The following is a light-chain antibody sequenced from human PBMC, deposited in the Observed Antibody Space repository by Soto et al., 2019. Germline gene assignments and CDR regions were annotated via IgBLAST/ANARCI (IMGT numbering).Light chain of an antibody. CDR3: AAWDDSLSGPVV. Sequence: QSVLTQPPSASGTPGQRVTISCSGSSSNIGRNFVYWYQQFPGTAPKLLISRNYERPSGVPDRFSGSKSGSSASLAISGLRSEDEADYYCAAWDDSLSGPVVFGGGTQLTVL. J-gene: IGLJ2*01. CDR2: RNY. V-gene: IGLV1-47*01. CDR1: SSNIGRNF.